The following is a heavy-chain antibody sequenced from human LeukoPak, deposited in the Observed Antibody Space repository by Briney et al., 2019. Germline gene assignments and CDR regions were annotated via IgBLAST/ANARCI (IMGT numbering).Heavy chain of an antibody. CDR2: ISSSSSYI. V-gene: IGHV3-21*01. CDR1: GFTFSSYS. D-gene: IGHD2-15*01. J-gene: IGHJ4*02. CDR3: AREVGIGVFDY. Sequence: PGGSLRLSCAASGFTFSSYSMNWVRQAPGKGLEWVSSISSSSSYIYYADSVKGRLTISRDNAKNSLYLQMNSLRAEDTAVYYCAREVGIGVFDYWGQGTLVTVSS.